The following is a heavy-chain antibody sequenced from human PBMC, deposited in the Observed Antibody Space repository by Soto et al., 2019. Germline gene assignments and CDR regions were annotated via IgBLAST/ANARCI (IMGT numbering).Heavy chain of an antibody. CDR2: ISGSGSST. CDR1: GFRFSSKA. Sequence: EVQLLESGGGLVQPGGSLRLSCAASGFRFSSKAMSWVRQATGKGLEWVSIISGSGSSTYYTDSLKGRFTISRDNSKNVVYLEMNYLRAEYTAVYYCAKENGFQFVNFGASGFDYWGQGSLVSVTS. CDR3: AKENGFQFVNFGASGFDY. J-gene: IGHJ4*02. V-gene: IGHV3-23*01. D-gene: IGHD6-6*01.